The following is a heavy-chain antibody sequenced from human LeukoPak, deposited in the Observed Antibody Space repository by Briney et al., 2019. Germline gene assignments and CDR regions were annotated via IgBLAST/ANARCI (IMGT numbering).Heavy chain of an antibody. J-gene: IGHJ3*02. D-gene: IGHD3-16*02. CDR3: ARGSYVVTYYDYVWGSYRDDAFDI. CDR1: GFTFSSYG. Sequence: GGSLRLSCAASGFTFSSYGMHWVRQAPGKGLEWVAVISYDGSNKYYADSVKGRFTISRDNSKNTLYLQMNSLRAEDTAVYYCARGSYVVTYYDYVWGSYRDDAFDIWGQGTMVTVSS. CDR2: ISYDGSNK. V-gene: IGHV3-30*03.